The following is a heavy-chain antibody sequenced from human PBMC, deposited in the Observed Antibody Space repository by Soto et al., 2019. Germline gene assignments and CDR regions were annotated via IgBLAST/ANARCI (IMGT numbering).Heavy chain of an antibody. J-gene: IGHJ4*02. Sequence: XGSLRLTFAASGFTFSDYYMSWIRQAPGKGLEWVSYITTSSSYTNYADSVKGRFTISRDNAKNSLYLQMNGLRAEDTAVYYCARDMNSGTYHDYWGQGTLVTVPS. CDR3: ARDMNSGTYHDY. CDR1: GFTFSDYY. V-gene: IGHV3-11*06. D-gene: IGHD1-26*01. CDR2: ITTSSSYT.